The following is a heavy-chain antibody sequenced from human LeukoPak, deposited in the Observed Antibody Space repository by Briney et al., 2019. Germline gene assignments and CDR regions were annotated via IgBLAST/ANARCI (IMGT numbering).Heavy chain of an antibody. V-gene: IGHV3-21*01. J-gene: IGHJ4*02. CDR3: ARAPRLKVGAIRYYFDY. Sequence: GGSLRLSCAASGFTFSSYSMNWVRQAPGKGLEWVSSISSSSSYIYYADSVKGRFTISRDNAKNSLYLQMNSLRAEDTAVYYCARAPRLKVGAIRYYFDYWGQGTLVTVSS. CDR2: ISSSSSYI. CDR1: GFTFSSYS. D-gene: IGHD1-26*01.